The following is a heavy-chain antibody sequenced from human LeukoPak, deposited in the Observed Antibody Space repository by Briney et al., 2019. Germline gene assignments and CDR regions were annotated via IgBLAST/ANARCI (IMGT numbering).Heavy chain of an antibody. J-gene: IGHJ4*02. CDR3: ARDSDTAMVKYYFDY. D-gene: IGHD5-18*01. V-gene: IGHV3-30*07. Sequence: ADSVKGRFTISGDNSKNTLYLQMNSLRAEDTAVYYCARDSDTAMVKYYFDYWGQGTLVTVSS.